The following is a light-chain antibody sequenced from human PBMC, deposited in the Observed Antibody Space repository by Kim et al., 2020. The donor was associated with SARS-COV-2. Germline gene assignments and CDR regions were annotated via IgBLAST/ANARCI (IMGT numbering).Light chain of an antibody. CDR2: AAS. J-gene: IGKJ2*01. V-gene: IGKV1-39*01. CDR3: QQSSITPHT. Sequence: SASVRDRVTSTSRASQSVKRYLNWYQKKPGEAHKVLIYAASTLQSGVPSRFSGSGSDIDFTLTITSLQPEDFATYYCQQSSITPHTFGQGTKLEI. CDR1: QSVKRY.